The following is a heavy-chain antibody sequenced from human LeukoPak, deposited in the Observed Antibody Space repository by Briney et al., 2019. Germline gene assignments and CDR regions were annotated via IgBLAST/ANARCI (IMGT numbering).Heavy chain of an antibody. Sequence: PSETLSLTCAVYGGSFSGYYWSWIRQPPGKGLEWIGEINHSGSTYYNPSLKSRVTISVDTSKNQFSLKLSSVTAADAAVYYCARGSGWLTFYYYYGMDVWGQGTTVTVSS. D-gene: IGHD6-19*01. J-gene: IGHJ6*02. CDR3: ARGSGWLTFYYYYGMDV. CDR1: GGSFSGYY. V-gene: IGHV4-34*01. CDR2: INHSGST.